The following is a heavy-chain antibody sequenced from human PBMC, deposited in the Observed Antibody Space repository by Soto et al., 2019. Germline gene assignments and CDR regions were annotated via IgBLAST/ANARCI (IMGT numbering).Heavy chain of an antibody. CDR1: GITVGSFI. Sequence: QAQLVQSGAVVKKPGSSVVVSCKASGITVGSFIISWVQQAPGQGLEWMGKTAPMFKQTFYARRFEGRVTITADTSANTVYMELPDLRFEDTAVYYCTTLGPWGQGTQVTVS. CDR3: TTLGP. V-gene: IGHV1-69*02. CDR2: TAPMFKQT. D-gene: IGHD3-3*01. J-gene: IGHJ5*02.